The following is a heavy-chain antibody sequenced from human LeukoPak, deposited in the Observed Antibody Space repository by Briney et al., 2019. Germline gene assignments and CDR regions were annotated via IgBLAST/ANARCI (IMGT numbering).Heavy chain of an antibody. D-gene: IGHD3-3*01. CDR2: TSGSGGST. J-gene: IGHJ3*02. Sequence: GGSLRLSCAASGFTFSSYAMSWVRQAPGKGLEWVSATSGSGGSTYYADSVKGRFTIPRDNSKNTLYLQMNSLRAEDTAVYYCAKDRSNQNAGRITIFGVVMGAFDIWGQGTMVTVSS. CDR1: GFTFSSYA. CDR3: AKDRSNQNAGRITIFGVVMGAFDI. V-gene: IGHV3-23*01.